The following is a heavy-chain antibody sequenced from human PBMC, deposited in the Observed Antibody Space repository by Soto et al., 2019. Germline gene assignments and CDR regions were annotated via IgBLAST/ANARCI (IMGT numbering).Heavy chain of an antibody. V-gene: IGHV3-33*01. CDR2: IWYDGSNK. Sequence: GGSLRLSCAASGFTFSSYGMHWVRQAPGKGLEWVAVIWYDGSNKYYADSVKGRFTISRDNSKNTLYLQMNSLRAEDTAVYYCARDRFDPYYYGMDVWGQGTTVTVSS. J-gene: IGHJ6*02. D-gene: IGHD3-16*01. CDR1: GFTFSSYG. CDR3: ARDRFDPYYYGMDV.